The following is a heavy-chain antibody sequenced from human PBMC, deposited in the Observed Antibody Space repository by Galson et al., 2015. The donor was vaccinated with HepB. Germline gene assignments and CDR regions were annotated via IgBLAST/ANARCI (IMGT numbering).Heavy chain of an antibody. D-gene: IGHD5-24*01. Sequence: SLRLSCAASGFTFSSYALHWVRQAPGKGLEWVAVISYDGGNKYSADSVKGRFTISRGDSRNMVFLQMSSLRPEDTAVYYCARGIPRDGYTYAYYYYDTMDVWGQGTKVTVSS. CDR3: ARGIPRDGYTYAYYYYDTMDV. CDR1: GFTFSSYA. V-gene: IGHV3-30-3*01. J-gene: IGHJ6*02. CDR2: ISYDGGNK.